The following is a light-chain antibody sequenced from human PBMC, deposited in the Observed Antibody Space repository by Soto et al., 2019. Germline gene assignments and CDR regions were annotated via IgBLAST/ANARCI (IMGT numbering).Light chain of an antibody. CDR3: QQYTNWPPIS. J-gene: IGKJ5*01. CDR2: GAS. Sequence: IGLPQSPAPLSVSWGERAPLSCRASQSVGSDLVWYQQKPGQAARLLIYGASTRSTGIPARFSGSASGTQFTLTITGLQSEDFAVYYCQQYTNWPPISFGQGTRLEIK. CDR1: QSVGSD. V-gene: IGKV3-15*01.